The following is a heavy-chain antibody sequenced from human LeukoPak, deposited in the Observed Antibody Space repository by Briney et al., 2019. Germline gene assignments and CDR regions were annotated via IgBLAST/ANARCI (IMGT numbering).Heavy chain of an antibody. CDR3: ARGGGDNYYYYYMDV. J-gene: IGHJ6*03. V-gene: IGHV3-11*01. CDR2: ISSSGSTI. Sequence: GGSLRLSCAASGSTFSTDAMHWVRQAPGKGLEWVSYISSSGSTIYYADSVKGRFTISRDNAKNSLYLQMNSLRAEDTAVYYCARGGGDNYYYYYMDVWGKGTTVTISS. CDR1: GSTFSTDA. D-gene: IGHD2-21*02.